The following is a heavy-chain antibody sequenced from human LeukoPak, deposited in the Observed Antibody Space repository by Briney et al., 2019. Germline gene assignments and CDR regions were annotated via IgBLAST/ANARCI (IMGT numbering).Heavy chain of an antibody. V-gene: IGHV3-74*01. CDR1: GFTFSNHW. CDR2: ISGDGSST. J-gene: IGHJ4*02. Sequence: PGGSLRLSCAASGFTFSNHWMHWVRQAPGKGLVWVSRISGDGSSTRYADSVKGRFTISRDNDKNTLFLQMNSLRAEDTAVYYCARDNNWNYPDYWGQGTLVTVSS. CDR3: ARDNNWNYPDY. D-gene: IGHD1-7*01.